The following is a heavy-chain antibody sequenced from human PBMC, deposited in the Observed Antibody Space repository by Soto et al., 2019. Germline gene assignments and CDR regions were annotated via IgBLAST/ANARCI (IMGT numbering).Heavy chain of an antibody. CDR2: ISGSGGST. D-gene: IGHD1-26*01. Sequence: GGSLRLSCAASGFTFSSYAMSWVRQAPGKGLEWVSAISGSGGSTYYADSVKGRFTISRDNSKNTLYLQMNSLRAEDTAVYYCAKGSVLFYSGSYFSFDYGGHGALVTVSS. CDR3: AKGSVLFYSGSYFSFDY. J-gene: IGHJ4*03. CDR1: GFTFSSYA. V-gene: IGHV3-23*01.